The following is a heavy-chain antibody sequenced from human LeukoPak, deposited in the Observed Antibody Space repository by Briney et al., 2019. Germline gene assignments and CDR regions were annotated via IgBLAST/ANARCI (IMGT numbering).Heavy chain of an antibody. V-gene: IGHV3-23*01. CDR3: AKSSGWYLNYYYYYYMDV. J-gene: IGHJ6*03. Sequence: PGGSLRLSCAASGFTFSSYAMSWVRQAPGKGLEWVSAISGSGGSTYYADSVKGRFTISRDNSKNTLYLQMNSLRAEDTAVYYCAKSSGWYLNYYYYYYMDVWGKGTTVTVSS. CDR1: GFTFSSYA. D-gene: IGHD6-19*01. CDR2: ISGSGGST.